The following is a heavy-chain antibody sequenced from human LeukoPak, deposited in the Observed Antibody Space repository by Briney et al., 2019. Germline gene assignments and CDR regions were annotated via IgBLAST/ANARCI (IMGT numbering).Heavy chain of an antibody. V-gene: IGHV4-38-2*01. D-gene: IGHD3-3*02. Sequence: SETLSLTCAVSGYSISSGYYWGWIRQPPGKGLEWIGSIYHSGSTYYNPSLKSRVTISVDTSKNQFSLKLSSVTAADTAVCYCARGLLADYWGQGTLVTVSS. CDR2: IYHSGST. J-gene: IGHJ4*02. CDR3: ARGLLADY. CDR1: GYSISSGYY.